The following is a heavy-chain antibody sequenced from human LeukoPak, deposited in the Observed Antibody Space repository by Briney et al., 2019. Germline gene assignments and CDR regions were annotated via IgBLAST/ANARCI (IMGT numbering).Heavy chain of an antibody. D-gene: IGHD3-10*01. CDR1: GFTFSTYA. Sequence: GGSLRLSCAASGFTFSTYAMGWVRQAPGKGLEWVSFISGSGTSTYYADSVKGRFTISRDNSKNTLSLQMNSLRAEDTAVYYCAKDLYYGSWSKFDDWGQGTLVTVSS. V-gene: IGHV3-23*01. CDR3: AKDLYYGSWSKFDD. J-gene: IGHJ4*02. CDR2: ISGSGTST.